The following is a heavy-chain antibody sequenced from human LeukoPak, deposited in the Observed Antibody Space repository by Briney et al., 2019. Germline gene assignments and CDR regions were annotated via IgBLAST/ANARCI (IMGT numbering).Heavy chain of an antibody. D-gene: IGHD7-27*01. V-gene: IGHV3-23*01. Sequence: GESLRLPCAASGFTFDTFAMSWVRLAPGKGLEWVSGIGNTETYYADSVKGRFTISRDNSKSTIYLHMNNLRAEDTALYYCARDGQAFNSNWDYFEYWGQGTPVTVSS. CDR3: ARDGQAFNSNWDYFEY. CDR2: IGNTET. CDR1: GFTFDTFA. J-gene: IGHJ4*02.